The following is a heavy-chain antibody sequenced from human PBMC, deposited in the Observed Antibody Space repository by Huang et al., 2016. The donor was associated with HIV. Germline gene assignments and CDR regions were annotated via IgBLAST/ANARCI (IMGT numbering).Heavy chain of an antibody. Sequence: QVQLQESGPGLVKPSETLSLTCTFSGGSVRSGSSYWCWIRQPPGKGLEWLGDIYYSGSTNYNPSLKSRVTISVDTSKNQFSLKLSSVTAADTAVYYCAREMAARPGFDYWGQGTLVTVSS. V-gene: IGHV4-61*01. CDR2: IYYSGST. J-gene: IGHJ4*02. D-gene: IGHD6-19*01. CDR3: AREMAARPGFDY. CDR1: GGSVRSGSSY.